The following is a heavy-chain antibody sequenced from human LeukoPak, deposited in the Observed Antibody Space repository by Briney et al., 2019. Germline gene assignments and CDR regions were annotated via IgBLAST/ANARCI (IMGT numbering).Heavy chain of an antibody. CDR1: GGSISSGGYY. Sequence: SETLSLTCTVSGGSISSGGYYWSWIRQYRGKGLEWIGYIYYSGGTYYNPSLKSRVTISLDTSKNQFSLKLSAVTAADTAVYYCASSEATTTPPPYGMDVWGQGTTATVSS. J-gene: IGHJ6*02. V-gene: IGHV4-31*03. CDR3: ASSEATTTPPPYGMDV. CDR2: IYYSGGT. D-gene: IGHD5-12*01.